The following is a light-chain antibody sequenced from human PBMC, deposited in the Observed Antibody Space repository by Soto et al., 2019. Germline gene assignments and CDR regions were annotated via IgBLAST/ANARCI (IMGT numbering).Light chain of an antibody. Sequence: EIVMTQSPATLSVSPGERATLSCRASQSVSGNLAWYQQKPCQAPRLLIYGASTRATGIPARFSGSGSGTEFTLTNSSLQSEDFAVYYCQQYHNWPPITFGQGTRLDIK. CDR1: QSVSGN. CDR2: GAS. J-gene: IGKJ5*01. V-gene: IGKV3-15*01. CDR3: QQYHNWPPIT.